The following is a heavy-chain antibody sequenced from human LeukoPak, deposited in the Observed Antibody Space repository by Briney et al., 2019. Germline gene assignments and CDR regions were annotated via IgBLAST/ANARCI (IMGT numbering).Heavy chain of an antibody. J-gene: IGHJ4*02. D-gene: IGHD5-12*01. CDR1: GGSITSYY. V-gene: IGHV4-59*08. CDR2: VYYSGYS. Sequence: SETLSLTCTVSGGSITSYYWAWLRQPPEKGLEWIGYVYYSGYSNYNPSLKSRVSMSVDTSMNQFSLKLASVTAADTAVYYCARGGYDGLYFDYWGQGTLVTVSS. CDR3: ARGGYDGLYFDY.